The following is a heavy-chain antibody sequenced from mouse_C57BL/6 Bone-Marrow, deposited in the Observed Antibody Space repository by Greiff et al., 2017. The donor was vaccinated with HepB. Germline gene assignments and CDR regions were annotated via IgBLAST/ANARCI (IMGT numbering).Heavy chain of an antibody. J-gene: IGHJ2*01. CDR3: ARRGSNYEDFDY. CDR1: GYAFTNYL. V-gene: IGHV1-54*01. Sequence: VKLMESGAELVRPGTSVKVSCKASGYAFTNYLIEWVKQRPGQGLEWIGVINPGSGGTNYNEKFKGKATLTADKSSSTAYMQLSSLTSEDSAVYFCARRGSNYEDFDYWGQGTTLTVSS. CDR2: INPGSGGT. D-gene: IGHD2-5*01.